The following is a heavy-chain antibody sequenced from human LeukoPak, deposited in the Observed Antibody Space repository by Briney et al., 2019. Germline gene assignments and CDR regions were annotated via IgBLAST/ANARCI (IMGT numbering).Heavy chain of an antibody. CDR1: GFTFSDYY. CDR3: ARDPQTETYFDY. V-gene: IGHV3-11*06. Sequence: PGGSLRLSCAASGFTFSDYYMSWIRQAPGKGLEWVSYISSSSSYIDYADSVKGRLTISRDNAQNSLYLQMNSLRAEDTAVYYCARDPQTETYFDYWGQGTLVSVSS. J-gene: IGHJ4*02. CDR2: ISSSSSYI. D-gene: IGHD2-21*02.